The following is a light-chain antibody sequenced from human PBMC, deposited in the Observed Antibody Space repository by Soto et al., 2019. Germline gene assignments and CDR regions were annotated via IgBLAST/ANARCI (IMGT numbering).Light chain of an antibody. Sequence: QPALAQPASVSGSPGQSITISCTGTSSDIGGYDLVSWYQQHPGKAPKLIIYEVSKRPSGFSPRFSGSKSGNTASLTISGLQAEDEADYYCCSYAGSSDVFGPGTKVTVL. CDR3: CSYAGSSDV. CDR1: SSDIGGYDL. V-gene: IGLV2-23*02. CDR2: EVS. J-gene: IGLJ1*01.